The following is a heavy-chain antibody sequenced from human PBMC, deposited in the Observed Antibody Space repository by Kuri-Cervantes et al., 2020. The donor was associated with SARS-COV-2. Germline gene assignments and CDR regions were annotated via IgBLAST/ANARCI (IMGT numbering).Heavy chain of an antibody. Sequence: GGSLRLSCQGSGYSFSSYWIGWVRQMPGKGPEWMGIIYPADSETRYSPSFQGQVTISADKSTSTAYLQWSSLKASDTAMYYCARLLFWSGFVDSWGQGTLVTVSS. D-gene: IGHD3-3*01. V-gene: IGHV5-51*01. CDR1: GYSFSSYW. CDR2: IYPADSET. J-gene: IGHJ4*02. CDR3: ARLLFWSGFVDS.